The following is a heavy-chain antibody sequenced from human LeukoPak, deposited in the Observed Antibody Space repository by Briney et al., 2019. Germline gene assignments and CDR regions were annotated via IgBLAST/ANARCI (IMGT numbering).Heavy chain of an antibody. J-gene: IGHJ4*02. Sequence: GGSLRLSCAASGFTVSSHDMSWVRKPPGKGLEWVSVIYMGGNTFYVDSVKGRFTISRHTSKNTLYLQMNSLRPEDTAVYYCVRVGDEVAYTRGYLDYWGQGTLVTVSS. D-gene: IGHD3-16*01. CDR2: IYMGGNT. V-gene: IGHV3-53*04. CDR1: GFTVSSHD. CDR3: VRVGDEVAYTRGYLDY.